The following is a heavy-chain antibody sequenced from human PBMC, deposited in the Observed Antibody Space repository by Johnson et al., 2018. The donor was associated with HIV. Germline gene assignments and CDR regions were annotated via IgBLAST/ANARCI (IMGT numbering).Heavy chain of an antibody. V-gene: IGHV3-20*04. CDR2: INWNGGST. D-gene: IGHD6-19*01. CDR1: GFSFDDYD. CDR3: ARDNIYGSAWGDAFDV. J-gene: IGHJ3*01. Sequence: VQLVESGGGVVRPGGSLRLSCAASGFSFDDYDMSWVRQAPGKGLEWVSVINWNGGSTGYADSVKGRFTISRDNAKNSLYLKMNSRRAEDTALYYCARDNIYGSAWGDAFDVWGQGTMVTVSS.